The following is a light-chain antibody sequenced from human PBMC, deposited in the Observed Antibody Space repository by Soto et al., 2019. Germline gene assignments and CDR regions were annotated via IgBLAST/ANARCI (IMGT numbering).Light chain of an antibody. V-gene: IGKV3-15*01. CDR3: QQYTNWPPIN. Sequence: EIVMTQSPGTLSVSPGGRATRSCSASQSVSNNLAWYQQKPGQAPRLLIYGASTRAPGITARFSGGGSGTEFTLTISSLQSEDFAVYYCQQYTNWPPINCGQGKQLEIK. CDR1: QSVSNN. CDR2: GAS. J-gene: IGKJ5*01.